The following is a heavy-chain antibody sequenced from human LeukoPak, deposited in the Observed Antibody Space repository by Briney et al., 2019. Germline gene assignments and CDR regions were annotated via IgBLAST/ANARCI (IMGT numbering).Heavy chain of an antibody. D-gene: IGHD1-14*01. Sequence: SETLSLTCTVSGGSISSYYWSWIRQPPGKGLEWIGYIYTSGSTNYNPSLKSRVTISVDTSKNQFSLKLSSVTAADTAVYYCARCNPYFDYGGQGTLVTVSA. V-gene: IGHV4-4*09. CDR3: ARCNPYFDY. J-gene: IGHJ4*02. CDR1: GGSISSYY. CDR2: IYTSGST.